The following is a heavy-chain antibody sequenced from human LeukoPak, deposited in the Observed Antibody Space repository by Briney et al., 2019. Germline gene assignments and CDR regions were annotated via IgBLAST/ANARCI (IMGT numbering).Heavy chain of an antibody. D-gene: IGHD2-2*01. Sequence: PSETLSLTCTVSGGSISSSSYYWSWIRQPPGKGLEWIGYIYYSGSTNYNPSLKSRVTISVDTSKNQFSLKLSSVTAADTAVYYCARHIVVVPAPDYWGQGTLVTVSS. CDR1: GGSISSSSYY. CDR2: IYYSGST. J-gene: IGHJ4*02. V-gene: IGHV4-61*05. CDR3: ARHIVVVPAPDY.